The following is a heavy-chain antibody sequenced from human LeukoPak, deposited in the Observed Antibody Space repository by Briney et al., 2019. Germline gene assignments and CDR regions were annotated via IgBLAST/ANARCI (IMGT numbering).Heavy chain of an antibody. V-gene: IGHV1-2*02. CDR3: ARVATMIVVVTGHWFDP. CDR1: GYTFTGYY. J-gene: IGHJ5*02. Sequence: ASVKVSCKASGYTFTGYYMHWVRRAPGQGLEWMGWINPNSGGTNYAQKFQGRVTMTRDTSISTAYMELSRLRSDDTAVYYCARVATMIVVVTGHWFDPWGQGTLVTVSS. D-gene: IGHD3-22*01. CDR2: INPNSGGT.